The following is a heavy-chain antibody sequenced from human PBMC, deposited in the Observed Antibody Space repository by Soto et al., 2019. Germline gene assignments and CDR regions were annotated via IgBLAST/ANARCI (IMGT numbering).Heavy chain of an antibody. Sequence: EVQLVESGGGLVQPGGSLRLSCGASGLAFSTSWMAWVRQAPGKGLEWVAGLNPDGSVKTYVDAVRGRVTISRDNAKNSVYLQMNSLRVEDTAIYYCARDPYFGAIAYWGRGTLVTVSP. V-gene: IGHV3-7*01. D-gene: IGHD3-16*01. CDR3: ARDPYFGAIAY. CDR1: GLAFSTSW. CDR2: LNPDGSVK. J-gene: IGHJ4*02.